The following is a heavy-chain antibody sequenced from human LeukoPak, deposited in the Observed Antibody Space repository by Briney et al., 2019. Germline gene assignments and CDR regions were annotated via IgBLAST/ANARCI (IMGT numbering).Heavy chain of an antibody. D-gene: IGHD3-3*02. CDR2: IYYNGHT. CDR3: ATILPDNYYMDV. J-gene: IGHJ6*03. Sequence: SETLSLTCTVSAGSISNSYWSWIRQPPGKGLESIGYIYYNGHTNYNPSLKSRVTISVDTCKNQLSLNLSSVTAADTAVYYCATILPDNYYMDVWGKGTTVTVSS. CDR1: AGSISNSY. V-gene: IGHV4-59*01.